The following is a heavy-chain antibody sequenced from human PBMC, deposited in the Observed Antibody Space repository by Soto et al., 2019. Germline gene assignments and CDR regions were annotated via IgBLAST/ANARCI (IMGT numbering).Heavy chain of an antibody. CDR3: ASGGKWNHKFAY. CDR2: IIPILGIA. V-gene: IGHV1-69*02. J-gene: IGHJ4*02. Sequence: QVQLVQSGAEVKKPGSSVKVSCKASGGTFSSYTISWVRQAPGQGLEWMGRIIPILGIANYAQKFQGRVTITADKSTSTAYMELSSLRSEDTAVYYCASGGKWNHKFAYWGQGTLVTVSS. CDR1: GGTFSSYT. D-gene: IGHD1-1*01.